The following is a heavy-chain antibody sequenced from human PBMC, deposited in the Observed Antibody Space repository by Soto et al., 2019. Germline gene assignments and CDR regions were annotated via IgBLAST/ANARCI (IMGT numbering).Heavy chain of an antibody. D-gene: IGHD3-22*01. J-gene: IGHJ3*02. CDR2: IYPGDSDT. V-gene: IGHV5-51*01. Sequence: GESLKISCKGSGYSFTSYWIGWVRQMPGKGLEWMGIIYPGDSDTRYSPSFQGQVTISADKSISTAYLQWSSLKASDTAMYYCARHVLGGYDSSGYYAFDIWGQGTMVTVSS. CDR1: GYSFTSYW. CDR3: ARHVLGGYDSSGYYAFDI.